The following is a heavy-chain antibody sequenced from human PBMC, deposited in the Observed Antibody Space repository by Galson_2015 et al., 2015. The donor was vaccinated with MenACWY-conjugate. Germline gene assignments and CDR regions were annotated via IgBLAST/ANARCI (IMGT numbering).Heavy chain of an antibody. D-gene: IGHD6-13*01. Sequence: SLRLSCAASGFTFSSYSMNWVRQAPGKGLEWVSLISSASGNIHYADSVKGRFTISRDNSKNSLYLQMNSLRAEDTAVYYCARKSYSSSWSTEGYFDYWGQGTLVSVSS. V-gene: IGHV3-21*01. CDR1: GFTFSSYS. CDR2: ISSASGNI. CDR3: ARKSYSSSWSTEGYFDY. J-gene: IGHJ4*02.